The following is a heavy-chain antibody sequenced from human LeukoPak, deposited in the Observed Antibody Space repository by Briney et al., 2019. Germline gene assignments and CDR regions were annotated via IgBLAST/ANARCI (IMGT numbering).Heavy chain of an antibody. D-gene: IGHD3-22*01. J-gene: IGHJ4*02. CDR2: IKQDGSEK. CDR1: GFTLSSYW. Sequence: PGGSLRLSCAASGFTLSSYWMSWVRQAPGKGLEWVANIKQDGSEKYYVDSVKGRFTISRDNAKNSLYLQMNSLRAEDTAVYYCARVSKGYDSSGYYDYWGQGTLVTVSS. V-gene: IGHV3-7*05. CDR3: ARVSKGYDSSGYYDY.